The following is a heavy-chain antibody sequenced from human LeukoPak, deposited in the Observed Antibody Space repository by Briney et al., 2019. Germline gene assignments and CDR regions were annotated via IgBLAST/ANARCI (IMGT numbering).Heavy chain of an antibody. D-gene: IGHD6-13*01. V-gene: IGHV3-23*01. CDR3: AKSFGYSRSWFDN. CDR2: ISGNGGGT. Sequence: PGGSLRVSCAASGLTCSSYAMSWVRQAPGKGLEWVSGISGNGGGTYYADSVKGRFTISRDNSKNTLYLQMNSLRGGDTAVYYCAKSFGYSRSWFDNWCQGTLVTVSS. J-gene: IGHJ4*02. CDR1: GLTCSSYA.